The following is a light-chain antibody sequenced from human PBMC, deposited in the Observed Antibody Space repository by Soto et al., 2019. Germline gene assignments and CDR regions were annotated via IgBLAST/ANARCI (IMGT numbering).Light chain of an antibody. V-gene: IGLV1-51*01. J-gene: IGLJ2*01. CDR1: SSNIGNNY. CDR2: DNN. Sequence: QSVLTQPPSVSAAPGQTVTISCSGSSSNIGNNYVSWYQQLPGTAPKLLIYDNNKRPSGIPDRFSGSKSGTSATLGITGLPTGDEADYYCGTWDSSLSAAVFGGGTQLTVL. CDR3: GTWDSSLSAAV.